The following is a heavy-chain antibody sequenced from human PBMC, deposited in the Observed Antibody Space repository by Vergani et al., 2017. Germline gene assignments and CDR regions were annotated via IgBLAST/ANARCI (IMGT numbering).Heavy chain of an antibody. D-gene: IGHD2-15*01. CDR2: ISASGNA. J-gene: IGHJ3*01. CDR3: ARRSGGYYSGGKVHPLRTAFDV. V-gene: IGHV4-61*02. CDR1: GGSISAGYYF. Sequence: QVQLQASGPGRVKPSQTLSLTCTMSGGSISAGYYFWSWIRQPAGKGLEWLGHISASGNASHSPSLKTRVFMSVDTSKNQFSLTVTSVTAADTAIYFCARRSGGYYSGGKVHPLRTAFDVWGAGTPVTVSS.